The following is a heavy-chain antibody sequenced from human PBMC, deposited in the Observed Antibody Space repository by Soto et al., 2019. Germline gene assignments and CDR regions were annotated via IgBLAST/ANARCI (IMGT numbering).Heavy chain of an antibody. J-gene: IGHJ4*02. CDR1: GGSFSGYY. V-gene: IGHV4-34*01. Sequence: QVQLQQWGAGLLKPSETLSLTCAVYGGSFSGYYWSWIRQPPGKGLEWIGEINHSGSTNYNPSLKITVTIPVDTSKNQFSLKLSSVTAADTAVYYCARGQNYYDSSGYYQTYFDYWGQGTLVTVSS. CDR2: INHSGST. CDR3: ARGQNYYDSSGYYQTYFDY. D-gene: IGHD3-22*01.